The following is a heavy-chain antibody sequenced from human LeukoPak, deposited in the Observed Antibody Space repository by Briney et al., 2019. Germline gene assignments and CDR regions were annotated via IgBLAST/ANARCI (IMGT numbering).Heavy chain of an antibody. CDR3: AREPYEGYYFDY. J-gene: IGHJ4*02. D-gene: IGHD5-12*01. Sequence: GGSLRLSCAASGFTFSSYWMHWVRQAPGKGLVWVSRINTDGSSTSYADSVKGRFTISRDNAKNTLYLQMNSLRAEDTAVYYCAREPYEGYYFDYWGQGTLVTVSS. CDR2: INTDGSST. CDR1: GFTFSSYW. V-gene: IGHV3-74*01.